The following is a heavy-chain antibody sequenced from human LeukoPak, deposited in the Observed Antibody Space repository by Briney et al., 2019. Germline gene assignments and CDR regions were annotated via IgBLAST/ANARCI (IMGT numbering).Heavy chain of an antibody. CDR2: IYYTGST. V-gene: IGHV4-59*01. J-gene: IGHJ3*02. CDR1: DGSISTYY. D-gene: IGHD4/OR15-4a*01. CDR3: ARDDYGGEVFAFDI. Sequence: SETLSLTCTVSDGSISTYYWSWLRLPPGKGLGWIGYIYYTGSTNYNPSLRSRVTISLDRSKNQFSLKLSSVTAADTAVYYCARDDYGGEVFAFDIWGQGTAVTVSS.